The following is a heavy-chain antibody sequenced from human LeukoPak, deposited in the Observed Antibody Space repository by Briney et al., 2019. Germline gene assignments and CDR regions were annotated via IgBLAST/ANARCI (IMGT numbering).Heavy chain of an antibody. V-gene: IGHV4-31*03. CDR3: VRDSGMGQDAFDI. CDR1: GGSISSGGYY. J-gene: IGHJ3*02. CDR2: IYYSGST. D-gene: IGHD5-12*01. Sequence: SQTLSLTCTVSGGSISSGGYYWSWIRQHPGKGLEWIGYIYYSGSTYYNPSLKSRVTISVDTSKNQFSLRLSSVTAADTAVYYCVRDSGMGQDAFDIWGQGTMVTVFS.